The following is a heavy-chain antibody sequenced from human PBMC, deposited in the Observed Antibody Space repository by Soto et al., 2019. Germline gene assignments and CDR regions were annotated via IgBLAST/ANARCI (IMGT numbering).Heavy chain of an antibody. CDR2: IYDTGISGYTPST. V-gene: IGHV4-59*01. CDR3: ARGEDAFFYYGLDV. J-gene: IGHJ6*02. CDR1: GGSITCSY. Sequence: XGTLSLTCTVSGGSITCSYWSSIRRPPGKGREWIAYIYDTGISGYTPSTSYNPSLKSRVTMSVDTSKSQFSLKLTSVTAADTAVYYCARGEDAFFYYGLDVCGQRITVTVSS.